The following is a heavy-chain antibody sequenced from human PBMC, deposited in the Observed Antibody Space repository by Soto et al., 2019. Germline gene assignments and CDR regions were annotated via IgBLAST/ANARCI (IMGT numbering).Heavy chain of an antibody. CDR2: ISAYNGNT. D-gene: IGHD3-22*01. V-gene: IGHV1-18*01. CDR3: ARDRAYYDSSGYYYSYYYYGMDV. J-gene: IGHJ6*02. CDR1: GYTFTSYG. Sequence: QVQLVQSGAEVKKPGASVKVSCKASGYTFTSYGIIWVRQAPGQGLEWMGWISAYNGNTNYAQKLQGRVTMTTDTSTSTAYMELRSLRSDDTAVYDCARDRAYYDSSGYYYSYYYYGMDVWGQGTTVTVSS.